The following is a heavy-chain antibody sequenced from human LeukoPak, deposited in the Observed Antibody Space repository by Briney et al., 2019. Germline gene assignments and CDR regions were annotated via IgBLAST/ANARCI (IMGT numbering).Heavy chain of an antibody. D-gene: IGHD3-16*02. CDR3: ARDGGDYDYVWGSYRFDAFDI. Sequence: ASVKVSCKASGRSFSTYAMNWVRQAPGQGLEWMGWINPNSGGTNYAQKFQGRVTMTRDTSISTAYMELSRLRSDDTAVYYCARDGGDYDYVWGSYRFDAFDIWGQGTMVTVSS. J-gene: IGHJ3*02. CDR2: INPNSGGT. V-gene: IGHV1-2*02. CDR1: GRSFSTYA.